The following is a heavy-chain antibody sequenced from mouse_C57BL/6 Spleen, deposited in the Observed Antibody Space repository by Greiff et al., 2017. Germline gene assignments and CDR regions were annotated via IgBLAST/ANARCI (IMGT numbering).Heavy chain of an antibody. CDR2: ISSGGSYT. D-gene: IGHD2-10*02. CDR3: ARQEYGNYRDNFDY. J-gene: IGHJ2*01. Sequence: EVQGVESGGDLVKPGGSLKLSCAASGFTFSSYGMSWVRQTPDKRLEWVATISSGGSYTYYPDSVKGRFTISRDNAKNTLYLQMSSLKSEDTAMYYCARQEYGNYRDNFDYWGQGTTLTVSS. V-gene: IGHV5-6*01. CDR1: GFTFSSYG.